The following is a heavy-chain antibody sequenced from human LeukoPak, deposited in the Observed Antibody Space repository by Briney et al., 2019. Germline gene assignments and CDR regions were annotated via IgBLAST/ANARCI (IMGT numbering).Heavy chain of an antibody. D-gene: IGHD3-9*01. Sequence: PGGSLRLSCAASGFTFSSYGMHWVRQAPGKGLEWVSAISGSGGSTYYADSVKGRFTISRDNSKNTLYLQMNSLRAEDTAVYYCAKVGAELRYFDLDYWGQGTLVTVSS. V-gene: IGHV3-23*01. J-gene: IGHJ4*02. CDR2: ISGSGGST. CDR3: AKVGAELRYFDLDY. CDR1: GFTFSSYG.